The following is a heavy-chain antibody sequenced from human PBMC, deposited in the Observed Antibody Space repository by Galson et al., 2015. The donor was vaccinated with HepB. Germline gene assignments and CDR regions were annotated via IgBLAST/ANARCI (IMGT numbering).Heavy chain of an antibody. D-gene: IGHD1-26*01. CDR3: AKGGLSSYYYVDV. CDR2: ISGGGDTT. V-gene: IGHV3-23*01. J-gene: IGHJ6*03. CDR1: GFTFISCA. Sequence: LRLSCAASGFTFISCAMSWVRQAPGKGLEWVSGISGGGDTTYYADSVEGRFTISRDNSKNTLFLQMSSLRAEDTAVYYCAKGGLSSYYYVDVCGEGTTVTVSS.